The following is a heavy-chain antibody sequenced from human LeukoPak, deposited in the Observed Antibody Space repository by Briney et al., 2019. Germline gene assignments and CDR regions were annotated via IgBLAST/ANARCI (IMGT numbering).Heavy chain of an antibody. CDR2: IYYSGST. V-gene: IGHV4-39*02. J-gene: IGHJ4*02. CDR1: GGSISSSSYY. CDR3: TRDSGKFYPRQQRN. Sequence: NPSETLSLTCTVSGGSISSSSYYWGWIRQPPGKGLEWIGSIYYSGSTFYNPSLQSRVTLFVDKPKNQFSLDLTSVTAADTAVYYCTRDSGKFYPRQQRNWGQGALVTVSS. D-gene: IGHD3-10*01.